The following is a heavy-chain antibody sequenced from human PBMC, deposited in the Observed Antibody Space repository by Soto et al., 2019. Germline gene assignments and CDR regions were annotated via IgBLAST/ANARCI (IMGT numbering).Heavy chain of an antibody. V-gene: IGHV3-48*01. J-gene: IGHJ6*03. CDR2: ISSSSSTI. CDR3: ARDLRCSSTSCYYYYYYMDV. Sequence: GSLKLSCAASGFTFSSYSLKWVRPAPGKGLEWVSYISSSSSTIYYADSVKGRFTISRDNAKNPLYLQMNSLRAEDTAVYYCARDLRCSSTSCYYYYYYMDVWGKGT. D-gene: IGHD2-2*01. CDR1: GFTFSSYS.